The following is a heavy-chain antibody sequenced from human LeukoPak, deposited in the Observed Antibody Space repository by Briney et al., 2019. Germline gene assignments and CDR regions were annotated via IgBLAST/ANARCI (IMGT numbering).Heavy chain of an antibody. J-gene: IGHJ4*02. V-gene: IGHV4-59*01. D-gene: IGHD3-10*01. CDR2: IYYSGSA. CDR1: GGSISTYY. Sequence: SETLSLTCTVSGGSISTYYWSWIRQPPGKGLEWIGYIYYSGSAKYNPSLKSRVTISVDTSKNQFSLKLSSVTAADTAVYYCARSYGSGSYFDYWGQGILVAVSS. CDR3: ARSYGSGSYFDY.